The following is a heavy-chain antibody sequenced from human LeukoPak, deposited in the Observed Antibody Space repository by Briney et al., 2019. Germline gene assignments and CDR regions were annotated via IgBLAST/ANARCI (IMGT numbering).Heavy chain of an antibody. CDR2: INTDGSST. CDR1: GFTLSSYW. D-gene: IGHD1-26*01. V-gene: IGHV3-74*01. J-gene: IGHJ3*02. CDR3: ARVIGWDEPFDI. Sequence: GGSLRLSCAASGFTLSSYWMHWVRQAPGKGLVWVSRINTDGSSTNYADSVKGRFTVSRDNAKNTLYLQMNSLRAENTAVYYCARVIGWDEPFDIWGQGTMVTVSS.